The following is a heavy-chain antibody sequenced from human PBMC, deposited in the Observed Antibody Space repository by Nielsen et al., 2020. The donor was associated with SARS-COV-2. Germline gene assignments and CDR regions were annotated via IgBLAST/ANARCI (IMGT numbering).Heavy chain of an antibody. CDR1: GYTFTSYG. D-gene: IGHD5-18*01. Sequence: ASVKVSCKASGYTFTSYGISWVRQAPGQGLEWMGWISAYNGNTNYAQKLQGRVTMTTDTSTSTAYMELSSLRSEDTAVYYCAGTGIQLWLDYGMDVWGQGTTVTVSS. CDR2: ISAYNGNT. J-gene: IGHJ6*02. V-gene: IGHV1-18*04. CDR3: AGTGIQLWLDYGMDV.